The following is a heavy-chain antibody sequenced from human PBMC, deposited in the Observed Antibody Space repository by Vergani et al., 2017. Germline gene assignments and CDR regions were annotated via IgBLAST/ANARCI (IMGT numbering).Heavy chain of an antibody. CDR3: ARVGAVAGTIWFDP. D-gene: IGHD6-19*01. J-gene: IGHJ5*02. CDR1: GYTFTSYD. V-gene: IGHV1-8*01. Sequence: QVQLVQSGAEVKKPGASVKVSCKASGYTFTSYDINWVRQATGQGLEWMGWMNPNSGNTGYAQKFQGRVTMTRDTSISTAYMELSRLKSDDTAVYYCARVGAVAGTIWFDPWGQGTLVTVSS. CDR2: MNPNSGNT.